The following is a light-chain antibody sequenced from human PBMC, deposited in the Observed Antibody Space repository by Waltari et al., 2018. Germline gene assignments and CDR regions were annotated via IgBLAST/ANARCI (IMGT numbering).Light chain of an antibody. Sequence: DIVMTQSPDSLAVSLGDRATINCKSSQSLLFSSNNKNYLAWYQQKPGQPPKLLIYWAAFRESGVPDRFSGSGSGTDFTLTISSLQAEDVAVYYCQQYDTTPLTFGGGTKVEIK. CDR2: WAA. CDR1: QSLLFSSNNKNY. CDR3: QQYDTTPLT. J-gene: IGKJ4*01. V-gene: IGKV4-1*01.